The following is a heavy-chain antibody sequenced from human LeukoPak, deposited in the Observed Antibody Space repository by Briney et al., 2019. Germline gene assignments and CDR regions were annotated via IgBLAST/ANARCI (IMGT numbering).Heavy chain of an antibody. J-gene: IGHJ4*02. Sequence: PGGSLRLSCAASGFTVSINYMTWVRQAPGKGLEWVSVIYSDGTTYYANSVKGRFTISRDNSKNTLYLQMSSLRADDTAVYYCAREPGYSYGAFDYWGQGALVTVSS. CDR2: IYSDGTT. CDR3: AREPGYSYGAFDY. V-gene: IGHV3-53*01. D-gene: IGHD5-18*01. CDR1: GFTVSINY.